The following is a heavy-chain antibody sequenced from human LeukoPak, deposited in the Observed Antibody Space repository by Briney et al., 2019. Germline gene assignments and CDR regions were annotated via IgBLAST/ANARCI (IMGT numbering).Heavy chain of an antibody. CDR1: GGSISSGDYY. CDR2: IYYSGST. CDR3: ARAGDPDAFDI. Sequence: SETLSLTCTVSGGSISSGDYYWSWIRQPPGKGLEWIGYIYYSGSTYYNPSLKSRVTISVGTSKNQFSLKLSSVTAADTAVYYCARAGDPDAFDIWGQGTMVTVSP. V-gene: IGHV4-30-4*08. D-gene: IGHD4-17*01. J-gene: IGHJ3*02.